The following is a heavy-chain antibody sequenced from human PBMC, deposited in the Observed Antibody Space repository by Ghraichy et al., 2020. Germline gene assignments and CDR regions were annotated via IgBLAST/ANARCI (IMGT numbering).Heavy chain of an antibody. V-gene: IGHV4-30-4*01. CDR3: ARETVVVVAATLFNWFDP. D-gene: IGHD2-15*01. CDR2: IYYSGST. Sequence: SETLSLTCTVSGGSISSGDYYWSWIRQPPGKGLEWIGYIYYSGSTYYNPSLKSRVTISVDTSKNQFSLKLSSVTAADTAVYYCARETVVVVAATLFNWFDPWGQGTLVTVSS. J-gene: IGHJ5*02. CDR1: GGSISSGDYY.